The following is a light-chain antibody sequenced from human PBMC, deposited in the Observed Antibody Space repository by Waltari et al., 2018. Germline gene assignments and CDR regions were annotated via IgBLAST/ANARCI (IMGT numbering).Light chain of an antibody. V-gene: IGLV2-11*01. CDR3: SSHAGYYTYV. CDR1: SSDGGGFTF. J-gene: IGLJ1*01. Sequence: QSLLHQPPASSASAGPSVTISCAGSSSDGGGFTFFSWYQHHPGEAPKLIIYDVSKRPSGVPARFSGSKSGNTASLTISGLQAEDDSDYYCSSHAGYYTYVFGSGTKVTVL. CDR2: DVS.